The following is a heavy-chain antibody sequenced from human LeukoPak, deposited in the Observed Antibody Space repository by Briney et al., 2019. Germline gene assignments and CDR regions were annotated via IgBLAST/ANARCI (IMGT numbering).Heavy chain of an antibody. CDR2: ISTSGST. Sequence: PSETLSLTCTVSGGSISSYHWSWIRQAPGKGLEWIGYISTSGSTNYNPSLKSRVSISLDTSKNRFSLNLNFVTAADTAVYYCASPRSGYRYTFDYWGQGALVTVSS. J-gene: IGHJ4*02. V-gene: IGHV4-4*09. D-gene: IGHD3-22*01. CDR1: GGSISSYH. CDR3: ASPRSGYRYTFDY.